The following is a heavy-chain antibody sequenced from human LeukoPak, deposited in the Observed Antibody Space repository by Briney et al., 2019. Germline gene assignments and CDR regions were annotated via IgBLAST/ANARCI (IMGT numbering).Heavy chain of an antibody. J-gene: IGHJ4*02. Sequence: SETPSLTCTVSGGSISSYYWSWIRQPPGKGLEWIGYIYYSGSTNYNPSLKSRVTISVDTSKNQFSLKLSSVTAADTAVYYCARATKLLWFGELLEKGSYYFDYWGQGTLVTVSS. CDR3: ARATKLLWFGELLEKGSYYFDY. CDR2: IYYSGST. V-gene: IGHV4-59*01. D-gene: IGHD3-10*01. CDR1: GGSISSYY.